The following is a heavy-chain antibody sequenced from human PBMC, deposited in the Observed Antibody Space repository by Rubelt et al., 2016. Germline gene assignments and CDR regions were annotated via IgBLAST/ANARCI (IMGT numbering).Heavy chain of an antibody. CDR3: ARYSFWSGYDY. CDR2: IFYSGCT. J-gene: IGHJ4*02. CDR1: GGSISSSSYY. V-gene: IGHV4-39*01. D-gene: IGHD3-3*01. Sequence: QLQLQESGPGLVKPSETLSLTCTVSGGSISSSSYYWGWIRQPPGKGLEWIGSIFYSGCTYYNPSLRCAFTISVDTSKNQFSLKLSSVTAADTAVYYCARYSFWSGYDYWGQGTLVTVSS.